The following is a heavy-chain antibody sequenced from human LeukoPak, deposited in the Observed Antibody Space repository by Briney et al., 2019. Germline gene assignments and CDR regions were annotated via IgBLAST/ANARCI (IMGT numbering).Heavy chain of an antibody. CDR1: GYTFTGYY. CDR2: INPNSGGT. J-gene: IGHJ4*02. V-gene: IGHV1-2*02. Sequence: ASVKVSCKASGYTFTGYYMHWVRQAPGQGLEWMGWINPNSGGTNYAQKFQGRVTMTRDTSISTAYMELSRLTSDDTAVYYCARVESRVIVATVFDYWGQGTLVTVSS. CDR3: ARVESRVIVATVFDY. D-gene: IGHD5-12*01.